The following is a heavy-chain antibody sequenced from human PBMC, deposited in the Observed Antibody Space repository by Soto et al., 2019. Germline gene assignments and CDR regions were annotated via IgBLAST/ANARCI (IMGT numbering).Heavy chain of an antibody. D-gene: IGHD2-2*03. CDR1: GDTFTNFD. CDR2: MRANSGDR. CDR3: ARWIHGQEFKV. J-gene: IGHJ4*02. V-gene: IGHV1-8*01. Sequence: QVQLVQSGAEVKKPGASVKVSCKPSGDTFTNFDLNWVRQAAGKGLEWMGWMRANSGDRGHAQKFRGRVSLTRDTSMSTAYMELSSLRAEDPAVYYCARWIHGQEFKVWGQGTLVIVSS.